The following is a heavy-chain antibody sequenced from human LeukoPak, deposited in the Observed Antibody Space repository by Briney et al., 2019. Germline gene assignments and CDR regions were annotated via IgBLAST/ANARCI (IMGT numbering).Heavy chain of an antibody. D-gene: IGHD3-22*01. CDR1: GGSISSSSYY. V-gene: IGHV4-39*07. J-gene: IGHJ4*02. Sequence: SETLSLTCTVSGGSISSSSYYWGWIRQPPGKGLEWIGRIYTSGSTNYNPSLKSRVTISGDTSKNQFSLRLSSVTAADTAVYYCARASYSYDINGWVPFDYWGQGTLVTVSS. CDR2: IYTSGST. CDR3: ARASYSYDINGWVPFDY.